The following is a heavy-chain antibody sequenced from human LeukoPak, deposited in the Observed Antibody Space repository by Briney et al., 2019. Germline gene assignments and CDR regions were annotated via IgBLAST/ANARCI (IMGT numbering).Heavy chain of an antibody. J-gene: IGHJ5*02. D-gene: IGHD3-10*01. CDR3: ARGLRITMVRGVIISWFDP. CDR1: GGSFSGYY. Sequence: KTSETLSLTCAVYGGSFSGYYWSWIRQPPGKGLEWIGEINHSGSTNYNPSLKSRVTISVDTSKNQFSLKLSSVTAADTAVYYCARGLRITMVRGVIISWFDPWGQGTLVTVSS. CDR2: INHSGST. V-gene: IGHV4-34*01.